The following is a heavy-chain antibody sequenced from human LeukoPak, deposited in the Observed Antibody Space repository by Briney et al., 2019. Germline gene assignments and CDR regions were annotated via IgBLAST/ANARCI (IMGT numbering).Heavy chain of an antibody. D-gene: IGHD3-22*01. Sequence: GGSLRLSCAASGFTFSSYAMHWVRQAPGKGLEWVAVISYDGSNKYYADSVKGRFTISRDNSKNTLYLQMNSLRSEDTAVYYCARGGLVYDSSGYYDFDYWGQGTLVTVSS. CDR3: ARGGLVYDSSGYYDFDY. CDR2: ISYDGSNK. CDR1: GFTFSSYA. V-gene: IGHV3-30-3*01. J-gene: IGHJ4*02.